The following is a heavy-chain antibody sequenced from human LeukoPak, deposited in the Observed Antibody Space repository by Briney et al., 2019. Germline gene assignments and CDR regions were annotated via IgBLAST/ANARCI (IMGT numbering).Heavy chain of an antibody. J-gene: IGHJ5*02. V-gene: IGHV3-74*01. CDR3: ARDSSFEGNWFDP. CDR2: INSDGSST. Sequence: GGSLRLSCAASGFTFSSYWMHWVRQAPGKGLVWVSRINSDGSSTSYADSVKGRFTISRDNAKNTLYLQMNSLGAEDTAVYYCARDSSFEGNWFDPWGQGTLVTVSS. CDR1: GFTFSSYW. D-gene: IGHD3-9*01.